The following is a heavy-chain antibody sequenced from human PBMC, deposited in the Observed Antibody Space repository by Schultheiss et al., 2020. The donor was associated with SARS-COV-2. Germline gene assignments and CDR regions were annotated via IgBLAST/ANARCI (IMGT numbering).Heavy chain of an antibody. V-gene: IGHV1-2*02. Sequence: ASVKVSCKASGGTFSSYAISWVRQAPGQGLEWMGWINPKSGVTNYAQKFQGRVTMTRDTSINRVYMELSSLRSDDTAVYYCARDAQDYCSGDSCYSQLDYWGQGTLVTVSS. J-gene: IGHJ4*02. D-gene: IGHD2-15*01. CDR1: GGTFSSYA. CDR2: INPKSGVT. CDR3: ARDAQDYCSGDSCYSQLDY.